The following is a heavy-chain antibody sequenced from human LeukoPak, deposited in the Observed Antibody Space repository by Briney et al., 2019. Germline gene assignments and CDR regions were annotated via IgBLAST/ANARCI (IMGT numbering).Heavy chain of an antibody. Sequence: SETLSLTCTVSGGSISSSSFYWAWIRQPPGRGLEWLGTIYYRGSTYYNPSLRSRVTMSVGTSNTHFSLNLKSLTAADTAVYYCARKPIVNSAWYYFDYWGQGTLVTVSS. CDR1: GGSISSSSFY. CDR2: IYYRGST. CDR3: ARKPIVNSAWYYFDY. J-gene: IGHJ4*02. V-gene: IGHV4-39*07. D-gene: IGHD3-22*01.